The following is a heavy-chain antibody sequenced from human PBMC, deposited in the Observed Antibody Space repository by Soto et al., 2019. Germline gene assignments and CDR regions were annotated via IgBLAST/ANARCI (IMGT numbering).Heavy chain of an antibody. Sequence: GGSMSLCSAASGFTLCRSGMPLVRQAPGKGLEWVAVIWYDGSNKYYADSVKGRFTISRDNSKNTLYLQMNSLRAEDTSVYYCASEVEAAFDYRGQGTLVTVSS. J-gene: IGHJ4*02. CDR1: GFTLCRSG. CDR3: ASEVEAAFDY. CDR2: IWYDGSNK. D-gene: IGHD2-2*01. V-gene: IGHV3-33*01.